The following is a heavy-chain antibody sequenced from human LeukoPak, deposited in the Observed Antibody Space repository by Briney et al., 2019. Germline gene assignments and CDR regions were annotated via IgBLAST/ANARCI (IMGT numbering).Heavy chain of an antibody. CDR3: ARGVRNTDGFDI. CDR2: IWYDGSNK. J-gene: IGHJ3*02. V-gene: IGHV3-33*01. Sequence: PRRSLRVSCAGSGFIFSNHRMHRGRPAPGKGLEWVAVIWYDGSNKYYADSVKGRFTIYRDNSKNTVYLQMNSLRADHTAVYYCARGVRNTDGFDIWGQGTMVTVSS. D-gene: IGHD3-16*01. CDR1: GFIFSNHR.